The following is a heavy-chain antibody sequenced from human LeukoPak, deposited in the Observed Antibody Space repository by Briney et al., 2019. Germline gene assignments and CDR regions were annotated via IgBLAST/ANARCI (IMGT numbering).Heavy chain of an antibody. CDR2: IYSSGST. D-gene: IGHD1-1*01. Sequence: PSETLSLTCTVSGGSISSYYWSWIRQPPGKGLEWIGYIYSSGSTSYNPSFKSRVTVSVDTSKNQFSLKLSSVTAADTAVYYCAREGQQQRPLDYWGQGTLVTVSS. J-gene: IGHJ4*02. V-gene: IGHV4-4*08. CDR1: GGSISSYY. CDR3: AREGQQQRPLDY.